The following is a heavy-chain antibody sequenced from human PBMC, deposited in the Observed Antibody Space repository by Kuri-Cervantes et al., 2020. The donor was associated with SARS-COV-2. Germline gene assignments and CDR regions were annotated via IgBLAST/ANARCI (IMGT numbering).Heavy chain of an antibody. V-gene: IGHV3-74*01. CDR1: GFTFSGHW. CDR3: VRDGDHWNFDY. D-gene: IGHD1-1*01. J-gene: IGHJ4*02. Sequence: GGSLRLSCASSGFTFSGHWIHWVRQAPGKGLVWVSRINPDGSYTNNADSVKGRFTLSRDNAKNMLFLQMNSLRAEDTAVYYCVRDGDHWNFDYWSQGTLVTVSS. CDR2: INPDGSYT.